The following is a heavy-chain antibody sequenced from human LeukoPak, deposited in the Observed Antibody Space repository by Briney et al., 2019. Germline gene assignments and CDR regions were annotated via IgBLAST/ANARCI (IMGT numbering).Heavy chain of an antibody. CDR3: AKHDYDDHDYFDY. CDR1: GFTFRDDA. CDR2: ISATGGRT. D-gene: IGHD3-22*01. V-gene: IGHV3-23*01. J-gene: IGHJ4*02. Sequence: AGGSLRLSCAASGFTFRDDAMSWVRQAPGKGLEWVSVISATGGRTYYAGSVKDRFTISRDNSKNTLYLQMNSLRAEDTAVYYCAKHDYDDHDYFDYWGQGTLVTVSS.